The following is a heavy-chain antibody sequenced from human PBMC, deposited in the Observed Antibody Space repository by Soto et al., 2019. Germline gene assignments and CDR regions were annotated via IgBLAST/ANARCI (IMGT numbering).Heavy chain of an antibody. D-gene: IGHD3-16*02. CDR1: GYTFTICA. J-gene: IGHJ4*02. V-gene: IGHV1-3*01. CDR2: INAGNGNT. Sequence: ASVKVSCKASGYTFTICAMHWVRQAPGQRLEWMGWINAGNGNTKYSQKFQGRVTITRDTSARTAYMELSSLRSEDTAVYYCARDQGGTYYDYVWGSYRPASFDYWGQGTLVTVSS. CDR3: ARDQGGTYYDYVWGSYRPASFDY.